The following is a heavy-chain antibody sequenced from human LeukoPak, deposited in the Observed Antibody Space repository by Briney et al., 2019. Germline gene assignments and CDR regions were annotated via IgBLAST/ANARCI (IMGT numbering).Heavy chain of an antibody. D-gene: IGHD3-22*01. J-gene: IGHJ3*02. CDR3: ARQLEYYYDSGGYSDAFDI. V-gene: IGHV4-39*01. CDR1: GGSISSSSYY. CDR2: IYYSGST. Sequence: PSETLSLTCTVSGGSISSSSYYWGWIRQPPGKGLEWIGSIYYSGSTYYNPSLKSRVTISVDTSKNQFSLKLSSVTAADTAVYYCARQLEYYYDSGGYSDAFDIWGQGTMVTVSS.